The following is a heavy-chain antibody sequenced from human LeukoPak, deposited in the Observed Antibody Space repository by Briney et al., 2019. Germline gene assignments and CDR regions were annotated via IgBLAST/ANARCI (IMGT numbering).Heavy chain of an antibody. CDR1: GFTFSSYW. J-gene: IGHJ4*02. D-gene: IGHD4-23*01. Sequence: GGSLRLSCAASGFTFSSYWMHWVRQGPGKGLVWVSRINNDGRSANYADSVKGRFTISRDNAKNTLYRQMNSLRAEDTAVYYCARDLRTPSDTNIAIDYWGQGTLVTVSS. V-gene: IGHV3-74*01. CDR3: ARDLRTPSDTNIAIDY. CDR2: INNDGRSA.